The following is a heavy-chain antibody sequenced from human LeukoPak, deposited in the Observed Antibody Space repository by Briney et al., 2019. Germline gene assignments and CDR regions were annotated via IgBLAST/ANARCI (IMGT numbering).Heavy chain of an antibody. CDR2: IQYDGSKK. D-gene: IGHD7-27*01. CDR1: GFTRRTYG. J-gene: IGHJ4*02. Sequence: PGGSLTLSCVASGFTRRTYGMHWLRQAPGKGLDWGAGIQYDGSKKYYADSGKGRFTISREDSKNTLYLQMNSLRADDTALYYCARDLSYWGLDFDYWGQGTLVTVSS. CDR3: ARDLSYWGLDFDY. V-gene: IGHV3-33*01.